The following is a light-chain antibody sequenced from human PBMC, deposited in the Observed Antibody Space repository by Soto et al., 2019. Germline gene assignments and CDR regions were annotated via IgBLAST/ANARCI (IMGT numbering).Light chain of an antibody. CDR1: TSNIGGNY. Sequence: QSVLTQPPSASGTPGQRVTISCSGSTSNIGGNYVNWYQQLPGTAPKLLIYRSNQRPSADPVRCSASKSGTSASLAISGLRSEDEADYYCAAWDDSQIVVFGGGTKVTVL. CDR3: AAWDDSQIVV. J-gene: IGLJ2*01. CDR2: RSN. V-gene: IGLV1-47*01.